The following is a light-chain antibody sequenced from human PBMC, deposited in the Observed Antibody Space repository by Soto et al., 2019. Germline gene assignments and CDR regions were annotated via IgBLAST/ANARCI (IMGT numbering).Light chain of an antibody. J-gene: IGKJ2*01. CDR2: AAS. CDR3: QHYYIYPYT. Sequence: AIRMTQSPSSLSASIGDSVTITCRASHVVSNYLAWYQQKPGKAPKALIYAASFLQSGVPSRFSGSGSGTDCSLTISFLKSEDFATYYWQHYYIYPYTFGKGTTLQMK. V-gene: IGKV1-8*01. CDR1: HVVSNY.